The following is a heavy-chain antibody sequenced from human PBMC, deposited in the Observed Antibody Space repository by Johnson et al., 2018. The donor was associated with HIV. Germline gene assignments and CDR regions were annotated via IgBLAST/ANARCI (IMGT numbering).Heavy chain of an antibody. CDR2: ISSSGSTK. CDR1: GFTFSDYY. CDR3: AIMSAPEDADAFDF. J-gene: IGHJ3*01. V-gene: IGHV3-11*04. D-gene: IGHD1-14*01. Sequence: QVLLLESGGGLVKPGGSLRLSCAASGFTFSDYYMSWIRQAPGKGLEWVSYISSSGSTKYYADSVKGRFTISRDNSRNTLYLQMNSLRAEDTTVYFCAIMSAPEDADAFDFWGQGTMVTVSS.